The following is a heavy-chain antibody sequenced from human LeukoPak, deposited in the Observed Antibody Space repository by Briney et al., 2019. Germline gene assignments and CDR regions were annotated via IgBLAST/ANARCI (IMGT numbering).Heavy chain of an antibody. CDR2: ISGSGDST. CDR1: GFTFNNYA. D-gene: IGHD3-22*01. V-gene: IGHV3-23*01. Sequence: RGSLRLSCAASGFTFNNYAMSWVRQAPGKGLEWVSGISGSGDSTYYADSVKGRFTISRDNSKNTLYLQMTSLRAEDTAVYYCASRNYYDTSGYFYPYYFDYWGQGTLVIVSS. J-gene: IGHJ4*02. CDR3: ASRNYYDTSGYFYPYYFDY.